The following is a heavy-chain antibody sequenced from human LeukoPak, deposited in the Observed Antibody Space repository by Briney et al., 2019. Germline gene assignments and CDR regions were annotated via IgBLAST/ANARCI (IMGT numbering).Heavy chain of an antibody. CDR1: GFTFDDYA. J-gene: IGHJ4*02. CDR3: AKNSGSYLFGALDY. CDR2: ISWNSGSI. Sequence: GRSLRLSCAASGFTFDDYAVHWVRHAPGKGLEWVSGISWNSGSIGYADSVKGRFTISRDNAKNSLYLQMNSLRAEDTALYYCAKNSGSYLFGALDYWGQGTLVTVSS. V-gene: IGHV3-9*01. D-gene: IGHD1-26*01.